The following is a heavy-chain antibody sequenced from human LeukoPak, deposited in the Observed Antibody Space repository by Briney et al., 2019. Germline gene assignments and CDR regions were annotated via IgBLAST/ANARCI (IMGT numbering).Heavy chain of an antibody. V-gene: IGHV4-34*01. Sequence: SETLSLTCAVYGGSFSGYYWTWIRQSPGKGLEWIGQINNSGSTNYNPSLKSRVTISVDTSQNQGSLTLTSVTAADTAVYYCARTYRAVTANPFDYWGQGTLVTVSS. CDR2: INNSGST. CDR3: ARTYRAVTANPFDY. J-gene: IGHJ4*02. CDR1: GGSFSGYY. D-gene: IGHD2-21*02.